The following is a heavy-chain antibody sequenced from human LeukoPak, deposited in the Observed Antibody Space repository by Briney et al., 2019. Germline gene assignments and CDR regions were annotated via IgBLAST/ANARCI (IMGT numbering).Heavy chain of an antibody. CDR1: GGSISSYY. J-gene: IGHJ3*02. V-gene: IGHV4-4*07. CDR3: ARPPRRGDAFDI. Sequence: SETLSLTCTVSGGSISSYYWSWIRQPAGKGLEWIGRIYTSGSTNYNPSLKSRVTMSVDTSKNRFSLKLSSVTAADTAVYYCARPPRRGDAFDIWGQGTMVTVSS. D-gene: IGHD3-16*01. CDR2: IYTSGST.